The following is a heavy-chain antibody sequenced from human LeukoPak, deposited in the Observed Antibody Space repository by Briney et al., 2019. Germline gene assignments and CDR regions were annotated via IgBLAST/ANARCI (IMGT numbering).Heavy chain of an antibody. CDR2: IYTSGST. CDR1: GGSISSYY. CDR3: AREDYYDSSGSNLLYYYYMDV. J-gene: IGHJ6*03. Sequence: ASETLSLTCTVSGGSISSYYWSWIRQPAGKGLEWIGRIYTSGSTNYNPSLKSRVTMSVDTSKNQFSLKLSSVTAADTAVYYCAREDYYDSSGSNLLYYYYMDVWGKGTTVTVSS. D-gene: IGHD3-22*01. V-gene: IGHV4-4*07.